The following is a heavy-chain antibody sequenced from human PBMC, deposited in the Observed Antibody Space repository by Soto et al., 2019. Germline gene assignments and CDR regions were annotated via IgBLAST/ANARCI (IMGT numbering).Heavy chain of an antibody. Sequence: PGGSLRLSCAASGFTFSSYGMHWVRQAPGKGLEWVAVISYDGSNKYYADSVKGRFTISRDNSKNTLYLQMNSLRAEDTAVYYCANDGDYDFWSGNYYFDYWGQGTRVTVSS. CDR3: ANDGDYDFWSGNYYFDY. J-gene: IGHJ4*02. D-gene: IGHD3-3*01. CDR1: GFTFSSYG. CDR2: ISYDGSNK. V-gene: IGHV3-30*18.